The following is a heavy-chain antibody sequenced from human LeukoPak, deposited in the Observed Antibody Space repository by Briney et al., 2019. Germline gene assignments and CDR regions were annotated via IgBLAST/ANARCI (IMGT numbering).Heavy chain of an antibody. CDR1: GFTFDDYA. D-gene: IGHD3-10*01. J-gene: IGHJ3*02. CDR2: INQDGGTK. V-gene: IGHV3-7*01. Sequence: GRSLRLSCAVSGFTFDDYAMHWVRHTPGKGLEWVANINQDGGTKYYRDFAKGRFTISRDNAQNSLYLQINSLRAEDTAVYYCAREKGTLIRAMAFEMWGQGTMVTVSS. CDR3: AREKGTLIRAMAFEM.